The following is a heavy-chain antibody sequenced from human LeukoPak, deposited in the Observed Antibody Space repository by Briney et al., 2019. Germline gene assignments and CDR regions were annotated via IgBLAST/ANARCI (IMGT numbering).Heavy chain of an antibody. D-gene: IGHD4-11*01. CDR3: ATRLPTDY. CDR2: INHSGST. CDR1: GGSFSDHY. J-gene: IGHJ4*02. V-gene: IGHV4-34*01. Sequence: PSETLSLTCAVYGGSFSDHYWSWIRQPPGKGLEWIGEINHSGSTNYNPSLKSRVTMSVDTSKNQFSLKLNSVTAADTAVYYCATRLPTDYWGQGTLVTVSP.